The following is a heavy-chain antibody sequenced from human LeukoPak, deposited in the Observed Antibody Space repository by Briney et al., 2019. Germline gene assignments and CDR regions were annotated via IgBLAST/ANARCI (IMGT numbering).Heavy chain of an antibody. V-gene: IGHV3-7*01. CDR1: GFTFSSYW. CDR3: AKDATAVIGTVYMDV. D-gene: IGHD4-11*01. J-gene: IGHJ6*03. CDR2: INQDGSEK. Sequence: GGSLRLSCAASGFTFSSYWMSWVRQAPGKGLEWVANINQDGSEKYYVDSVKGRFTISRDNAKNSLYLQMNSLRAEDTAVYYCAKDATAVIGTVYMDVWGKGTTVTISS.